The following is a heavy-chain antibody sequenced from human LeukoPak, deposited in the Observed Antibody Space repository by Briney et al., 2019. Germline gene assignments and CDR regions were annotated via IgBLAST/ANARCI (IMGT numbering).Heavy chain of an antibody. V-gene: IGHV4-34*01. CDR2: INHSGST. CDR1: GVSFSGYY. CDR3: ARDLNFKRDGYRDAGSVNYFDY. D-gene: IGHD5-24*01. J-gene: IGHJ4*02. Sequence: SETLSLTCAVYGVSFSGYYWSWIRQPPGKGLEWIGEINHSGSTNYNPFLKSRVTISVDTSKNQFSLKLSSVTAADTAVYYCARDLNFKRDGYRDAGSVNYFDYWGQGTLVTVSS.